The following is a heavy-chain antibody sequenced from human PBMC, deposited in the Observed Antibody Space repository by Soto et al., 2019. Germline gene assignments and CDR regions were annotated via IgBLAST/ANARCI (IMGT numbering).Heavy chain of an antibody. J-gene: IGHJ5*02. CDR1: GGSISSGGYY. Sequence: LSLTCTVSGGSISSGGYYWSWIRQHPGKGLEWIGYIYYSGSTYYNPSLKSRVTISVDTSKNQFSLKLSSVTAADTAVYYCARDQGAPHRQFDPWGQGTLVTVSS. CDR2: IYYSGST. V-gene: IGHV4-31*03. CDR3: ARDQGAPHRQFDP.